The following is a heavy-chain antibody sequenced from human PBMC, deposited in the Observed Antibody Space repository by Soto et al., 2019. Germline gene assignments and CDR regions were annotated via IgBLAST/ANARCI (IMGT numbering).Heavy chain of an antibody. J-gene: IGHJ3*02. V-gene: IGHV3-53*04. CDR1: GFTVSSNY. Sequence: EVQLVESGGGLVQPGGSLRLSCAASGFTVSSNYMSWVRQAPGKGLEWVSVIFTGGSTYYADSVKGRFTISGHSSKNTVYLQMNSLRAEDTAVYYCARERYSSGWLAAFDIWGQGTMVTVSS. D-gene: IGHD6-19*01. CDR3: ARERYSSGWLAAFDI. CDR2: IFTGGST.